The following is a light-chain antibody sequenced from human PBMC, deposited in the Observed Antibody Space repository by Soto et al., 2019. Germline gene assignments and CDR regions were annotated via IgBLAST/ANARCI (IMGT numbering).Light chain of an antibody. CDR3: QQSYRTPNT. J-gene: IGKJ1*01. CDR2: AAS. CDR1: QSISSY. Sequence: DIQMTQSPSSLSASVGDRVTITCRASQSISSYLNWYQQKLGKAPKLLIYAASSLQSGVPSRFSGSGSGTDFSLTISSLQPEDFATCHCQQSYRTPNTFGQGTKVDIK. V-gene: IGKV1-39*01.